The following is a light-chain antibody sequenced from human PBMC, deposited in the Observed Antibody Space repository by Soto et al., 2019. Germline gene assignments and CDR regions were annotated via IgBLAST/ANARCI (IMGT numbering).Light chain of an antibody. V-gene: IGKV3-15*01. CDR1: QRVSRN. CDR2: GAS. CDR3: QQHNNWPPYT. Sequence: EIVMTQSPATLSVSPGERATLSCRASQRVSRNLAWYQQKPGQAPRLLIYGASTRATGIPARFSGSGSETEFTLTISGLQSEDFAVYYCQQHNNWPPYTFGQGTKLEIK. J-gene: IGKJ2*01.